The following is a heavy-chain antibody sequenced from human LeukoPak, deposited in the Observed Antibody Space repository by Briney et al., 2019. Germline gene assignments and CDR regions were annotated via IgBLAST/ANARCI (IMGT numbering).Heavy chain of an antibody. CDR3: TRVPTLLLWFGELIYYGMDV. CDR1: GFTFGDYA. J-gene: IGHJ6*04. Sequence: GGSLRLSCTASGFTFGDYAMRWVRQAPGKGLEWVGFVRSKAYGGTTEYAASVKGRFTISRDDSKSIAYLQMNSLKTEDTAVYYCTRVPTLLLWFGELIYYGMDVWGKGTTVTVSS. D-gene: IGHD3-10*01. CDR2: VRSKAYGGTT. V-gene: IGHV3-49*04.